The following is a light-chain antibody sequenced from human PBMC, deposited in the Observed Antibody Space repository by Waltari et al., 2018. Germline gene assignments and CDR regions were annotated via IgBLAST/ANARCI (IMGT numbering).Light chain of an antibody. CDR1: QSVLYSSNNQNY. CDR3: QQYYSTPYT. CDR2: WAS. Sequence: DIVMTQSPDSLAVSLGERATLNRKSSQSVLYSSNNQNYLAWYQQKPGQPPKLLIYWASTRESGVPDRFSGSGSGTDFTLTISSLQADDVAVYYCQQYYSTPYTFGQGTKLEIK. V-gene: IGKV4-1*01. J-gene: IGKJ2*01.